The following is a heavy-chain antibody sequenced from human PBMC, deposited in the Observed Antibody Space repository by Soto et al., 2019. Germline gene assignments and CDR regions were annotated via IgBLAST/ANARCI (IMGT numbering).Heavy chain of an antibody. CDR1: GYSFTSYW. CDR2: IDPSDSYT. D-gene: IGHD5-18*01. Sequence: GASLKISCKGSGYSFTSYWISWVRQMPGKGLEWMGRIDPSDSYTNYSPSFQGHVTISADKSISTAYLQWSSLKASDTAMYYCATTHEQLYDAFDICGQGPMVTV. V-gene: IGHV5-10-1*01. J-gene: IGHJ3*02. CDR3: ATTHEQLYDAFDI.